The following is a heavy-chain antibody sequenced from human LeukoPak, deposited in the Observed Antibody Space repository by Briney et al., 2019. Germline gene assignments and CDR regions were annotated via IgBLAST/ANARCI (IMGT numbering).Heavy chain of an antibody. V-gene: IGHV3-21*01. CDR1: GFTVSSNY. J-gene: IGHJ4*02. CDR2: ISSSSSYI. CDR3: ARAEYYYDSSGYYYVAIDY. Sequence: GGSLRLSCAASGFTVSSNYMSWVRQAPGKGLEWVSSISSSSSYIYYADSVKGRFTISRDNAKNSLYLQMNSLRAEDTAVYYCARAEYYYDSSGYYYVAIDYWGQGTLVTVSS. D-gene: IGHD3-22*01.